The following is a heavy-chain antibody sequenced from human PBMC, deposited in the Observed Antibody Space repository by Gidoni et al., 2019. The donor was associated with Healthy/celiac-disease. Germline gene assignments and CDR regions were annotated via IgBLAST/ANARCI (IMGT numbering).Heavy chain of an antibody. J-gene: IGHJ3*02. CDR3: AKSRYDYVWGSYRLTHAFDI. CDR1: GFTFSSYA. Sequence: EVQLLESGGGLVQPGGSLRLSCAASGFTFSSYAMRWVRQAPGKGLEWVSAISGSGGSTYYADSVKGRFTISRDNSKNTLYLQMNSLRAEDTAVYYCAKSRYDYVWGSYRLTHAFDIWGQGTMVTVSS. V-gene: IGHV3-23*01. CDR2: ISGSGGST. D-gene: IGHD3-16*02.